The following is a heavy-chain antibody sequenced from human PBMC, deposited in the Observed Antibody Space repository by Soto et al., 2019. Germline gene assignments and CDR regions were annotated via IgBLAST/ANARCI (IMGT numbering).Heavy chain of an antibody. J-gene: IGHJ4*02. CDR3: ARDPSFDVMSSGWSTTSAYFDY. CDR2: ISSSSSTI. Sequence: PGGSLRLSCAASGFTFSSYSMNWVRQAPGKGLEWVSYISSSSSTIYYADSVKGRFTISRDNAKNSLYLQMNSLRAEDTAVYYCARDPSFDVMSSGWSTTSAYFDYWGQGTLVTVSS. V-gene: IGHV3-48*01. CDR1: GFTFSSYS. D-gene: IGHD6-19*01.